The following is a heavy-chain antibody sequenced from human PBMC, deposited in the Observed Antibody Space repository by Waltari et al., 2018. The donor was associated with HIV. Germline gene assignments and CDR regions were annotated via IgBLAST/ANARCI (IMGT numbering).Heavy chain of an antibody. D-gene: IGHD6-13*01. CDR3: ARGVGYSGESWFDP. J-gene: IGHJ5*02. CDR2: ISGSSSYI. V-gene: IGHV3-21*01. Sequence: EVQLVESGGGLVKPGGYLSISCEAYGLTLSRYSMNWVRQAPGNGLEWISTISGSSSYIYYADSVKGRFTISGNNAKYPRYLQMNSRRAEDTAVYYCARGVGYSGESWFDPWGQGTLVTVSS. CDR1: GLTLSRYS.